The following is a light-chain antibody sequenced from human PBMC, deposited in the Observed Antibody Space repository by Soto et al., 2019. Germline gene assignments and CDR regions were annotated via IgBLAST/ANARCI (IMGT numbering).Light chain of an antibody. CDR3: GSYTTTSTYV. V-gene: IGLV2-14*01. CDR1: SSDVGGYNY. CDR2: DVT. Sequence: QSVLTQPASVSGSPGQSITISCTGTSSDVGGYNYVSWYQQHPGKAPKLMIYDVTNRPSGVSNRFSGSKSGNTASLTISGLQAEDEADYYCGSYTTTSTYVFGPGTQLTVL. J-gene: IGLJ7*01.